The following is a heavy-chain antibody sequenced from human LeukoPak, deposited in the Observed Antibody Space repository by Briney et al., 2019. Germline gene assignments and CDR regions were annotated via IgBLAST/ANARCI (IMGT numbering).Heavy chain of an antibody. CDR2: VYYSGST. V-gene: IGHV4-61*01. CDR1: GASVSSGSYY. J-gene: IGHJ4*02. CDR3: ARTQSQSGSYRYYFGY. Sequence: PSETLSLTCSVSGASVSSGSYYWSWIRQPPGKGLEWIGYVYYSGSTNYNPSLKSRVTISLVTSKNQFSLKLNSVTAADTAVYYCARTQSQSGSYRYYFGYWGQGTLVTVSS. D-gene: IGHD1-26*01.